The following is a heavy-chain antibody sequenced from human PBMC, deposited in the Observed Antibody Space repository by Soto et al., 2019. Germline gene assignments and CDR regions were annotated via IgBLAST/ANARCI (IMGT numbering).Heavy chain of an antibody. Sequence: ETLSLTCIVSGDSVTSGSYYWTWLRQPPGKGLEWIGYISYTGRTKYNPSLQSRVTISVDTSKNDFSLNLSSVTAADTAVYFCAREWGLLPYYVMNVWGHGTAVTVSS. CDR2: ISYTGRT. V-gene: IGHV4-61*03. D-gene: IGHD7-27*01. CDR1: GDSVTSGSYY. CDR3: AREWGLLPYYVMNV. J-gene: IGHJ6*02.